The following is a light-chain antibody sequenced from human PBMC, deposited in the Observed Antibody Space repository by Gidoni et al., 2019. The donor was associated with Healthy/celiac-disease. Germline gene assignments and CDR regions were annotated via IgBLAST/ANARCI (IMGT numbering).Light chain of an antibody. CDR2: EVS. CDR3: SSYTSSSTIL. V-gene: IGLV2-14*01. CDR1: SSDVGGYNY. J-gene: IGLJ2*01. Sequence: QSALTQPASVSGSPGQSITISCTGTSSDVGGYNYVSWYHQHPGKAPKLMIYEVSNRPSGVPDRFSGSKSGNTASLTISGLQAEDEADYYCSSYTSSSTILFGGGTKLTVL.